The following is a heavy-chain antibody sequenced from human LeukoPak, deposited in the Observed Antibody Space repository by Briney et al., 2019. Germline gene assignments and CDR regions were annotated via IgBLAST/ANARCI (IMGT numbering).Heavy chain of an antibody. CDR2: ISSSSSYI. J-gene: IGHJ4*02. D-gene: IGHD3-16*01. CDR3: ARRGGSEFDYVFDY. Sequence: GGSLRLSCAASGFTFSSYSMNWVRQAPGKGLEWVSSISSSSSYIYYADSVKGRFTISRDNAKNSLYLQMNSLRAEDTAVYYCARRGGSEFDYVFDYWGQGTLVTVSS. CDR1: GFTFSSYS. V-gene: IGHV3-21*01.